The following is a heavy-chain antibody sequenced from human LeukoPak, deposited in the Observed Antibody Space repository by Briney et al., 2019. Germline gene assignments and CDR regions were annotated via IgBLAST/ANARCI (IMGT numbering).Heavy chain of an antibody. CDR1: GFTFSSYW. CDR3: ARCIVGATLDY. CDR2: IKQDGSEK. Sequence: GGSLRLSCAASGFTFSSYWMSWVRQAPGKGLEWVANIKQDGSEKYYVDSVKGRFSISRDNAKNSLYLQMNSLRAEDTAVYYCARCIVGATLDYWGQGTLVTVSS. D-gene: IGHD1-26*01. J-gene: IGHJ4*02. V-gene: IGHV3-7*03.